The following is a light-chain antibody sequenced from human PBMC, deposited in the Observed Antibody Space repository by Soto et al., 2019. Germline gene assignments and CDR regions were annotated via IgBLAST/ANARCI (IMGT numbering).Light chain of an antibody. Sequence: EIVMTHSPATLSVSPGERVNLSCRASQSVSSNLAWYQQKTGQAPRLLIYGAFTRATGIPARFSGSGSGTEITHTLSSLQTDDFAVYYCQQYKNWPSLTFGGGTKVEIK. CDR1: QSVSSN. J-gene: IGKJ4*01. V-gene: IGKV3-15*01. CDR3: QQYKNWPSLT. CDR2: GAF.